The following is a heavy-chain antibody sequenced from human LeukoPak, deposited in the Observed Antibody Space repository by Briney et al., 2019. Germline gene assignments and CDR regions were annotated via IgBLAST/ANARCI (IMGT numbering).Heavy chain of an antibody. CDR1: GFIFSDYA. CDR2: VRSRAYGGTI. J-gene: IGHJ6*02. D-gene: IGHD2-21*01. Sequence: GGSLRLSCTASGFIFSDYAISGVRQAPGKGLEWVGFVRSRAYGGTIEYAASVKGRFTVSRDDSKSIAYLQMNGLKTEDTAVYYCSRDGHTGMDVWGQGTTVTVSS. CDR3: SRDGHTGMDV. V-gene: IGHV3-49*04.